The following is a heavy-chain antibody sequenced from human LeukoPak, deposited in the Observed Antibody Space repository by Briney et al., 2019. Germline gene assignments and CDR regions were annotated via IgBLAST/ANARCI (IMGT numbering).Heavy chain of an antibody. CDR2: INPNSGGT. V-gene: IGHV1-2*02. D-gene: IGHD2-2*01. J-gene: IGHJ5*02. CDR3: ARDRGTYCSSTRCYSKNWFDP. Sequence: GASVKVSCKASGSTVTRYDMHWVRQAPGQGLGWRGWINPNSGGTNYAQKFPGRVTMTRDTSISTAYMELSRLRSDDTDVYYCARDRGTYCSSTRCYSKNWFDPWGQGTLVTVSS. CDR1: GSTVTRYD.